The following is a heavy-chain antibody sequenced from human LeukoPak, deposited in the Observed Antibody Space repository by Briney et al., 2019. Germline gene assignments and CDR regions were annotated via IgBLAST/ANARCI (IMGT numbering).Heavy chain of an antibody. Sequence: ASVKVSCKASGYTFTGYYMHWVRQAPGQGLEWMGWINPNSGGTNYAQKFQGRVTMTRDTSISTAYMELSRLRSDDTAVYYCARLTRGYCDSSACPNWFDPWGRGTLVTVSS. CDR1: GYTFTGYY. D-gene: IGHD2/OR15-2a*01. CDR2: INPNSGGT. CDR3: ARLTRGYCDSSACPNWFDP. V-gene: IGHV1-2*02. J-gene: IGHJ5*02.